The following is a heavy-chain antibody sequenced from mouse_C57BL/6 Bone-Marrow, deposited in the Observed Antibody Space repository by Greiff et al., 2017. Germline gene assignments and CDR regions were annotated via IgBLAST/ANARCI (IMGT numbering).Heavy chain of an antibody. J-gene: IGHJ2*01. V-gene: IGHV1-64*01. CDR3: AYGSFGY. CDR2: IHPNSGST. D-gene: IGHD1-1*01. Sequence: QVQLKESGAELVKPGASVKLSCKASGYTFTSYWMHWVKQRPGQGLEWIGMIHPNSGSTNYNEKFTSKATLTVDKSSSTAYMQLSSLTSEDSAVYYCAYGSFGYWGQGTTLTVSS. CDR1: GYTFTSYW.